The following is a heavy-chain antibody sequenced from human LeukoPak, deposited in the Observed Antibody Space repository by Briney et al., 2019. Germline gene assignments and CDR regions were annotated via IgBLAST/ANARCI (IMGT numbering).Heavy chain of an antibody. CDR1: EFTFSNSG. CDR3: AKDSIYGGWGNAFDI. Sequence: GALRLSCAASEFTFSNSGMHWVRQAPGKGLEWVAFLRYDGSNKFYTDSVKGRFTISRDNSKNTLYLQMNSLRVEDAAVYYCAKDSIYGGWGNAFDIWGQGTMVTVSS. CDR2: LRYDGSNK. D-gene: IGHD3-16*01. V-gene: IGHV3-30*02. J-gene: IGHJ3*02.